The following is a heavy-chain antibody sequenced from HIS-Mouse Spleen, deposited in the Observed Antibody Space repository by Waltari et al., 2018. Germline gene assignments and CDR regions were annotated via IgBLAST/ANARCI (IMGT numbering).Heavy chain of an antibody. Sequence: VQLLESGGGLVQPGGSLRLSCAASGFTFSSYAMSWVRQAPGKGLEWIGSIYYSGSTYYNPSLKSRVTISVDTSKNQFSLKLSSVTAADTAVYYCARAPGPGAFDIWGQGTMVTVSS. CDR1: GFTFSSYA. J-gene: IGHJ3*02. V-gene: IGHV4-38-2*01. D-gene: IGHD3-10*01. CDR2: IYYSGST. CDR3: ARAPGPGAFDI.